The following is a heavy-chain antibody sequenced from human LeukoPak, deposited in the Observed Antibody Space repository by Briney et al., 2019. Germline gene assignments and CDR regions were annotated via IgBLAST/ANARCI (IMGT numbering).Heavy chain of an antibody. V-gene: IGHV4-34*01. CDR1: GGSFSGYY. D-gene: IGHD3-16*02. Sequence: PSETLSLTCAVYGGSFSGYYWSWIRQPPGKGLEWIGEINHSGSTNYNPSLKSRVTISVDTSKNQFSLKLSSVTAADTAVYYCARKGLPLAYDYVRGSYRSYYFDYWGQGSLVTLSS. CDR3: ARKGLPLAYDYVRGSYRSYYFDY. J-gene: IGHJ4*02. CDR2: INHSGST.